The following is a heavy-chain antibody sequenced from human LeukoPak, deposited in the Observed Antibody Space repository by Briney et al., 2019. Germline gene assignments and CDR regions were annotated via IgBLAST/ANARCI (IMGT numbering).Heavy chain of an antibody. CDR2: VHSSGGT. CDR3: VRELAVAGTVTHRFDP. CDR1: GVSISTYY. D-gene: IGHD6-19*01. V-gene: IGHV4-4*07. J-gene: IGHJ5*02. Sequence: PSETLSLTCTVSGVSISTYYWTWIRQPPGKGLEWIGRVHSSGGTNYNPSLKSRLSMSVDTSKKQVSLKLSSLTAADTAIYYCVRELAVAGTVTHRFDPWGQGTLVTVSS.